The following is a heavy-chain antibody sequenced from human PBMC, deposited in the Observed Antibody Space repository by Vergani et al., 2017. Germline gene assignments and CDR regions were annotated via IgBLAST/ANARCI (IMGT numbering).Heavy chain of an antibody. Sequence: EVQLLESGGGLVQPGGSLRLSCAASGFTFSSYAMSWVRQAPGKGLEWVSAISGSGGSTYYADSVKGRFTISRDNSKNTLYLQMNSLRAEDTAVYYCAKDGGYGXWSSSGRGSNWFDPWGQGTLVTVSS. CDR1: GFTFSSYA. V-gene: IGHV3-23*01. D-gene: IGHD6-25*01. CDR2: ISGSGGST. CDR3: AKDGGYGXWSSSGRGSNWFDP. J-gene: IGHJ5*02.